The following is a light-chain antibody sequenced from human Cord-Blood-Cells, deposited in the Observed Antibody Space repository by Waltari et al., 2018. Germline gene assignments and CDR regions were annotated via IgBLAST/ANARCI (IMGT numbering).Light chain of an antibody. CDR3: SSYAGSNNVV. CDR1: SSDVGGYNY. CDR2: EVS. Sequence: QSALTQPPSASGSPGQSVTISCTGTSSDVGGYNYVSWYPQHPGKAPKLMIYEVSKRPSGVPGRFSGSKSGNTASLTVSGLQAEDEADYYCSSYAGSNNVVFGGGTKLTVL. V-gene: IGLV2-8*01. J-gene: IGLJ2*01.